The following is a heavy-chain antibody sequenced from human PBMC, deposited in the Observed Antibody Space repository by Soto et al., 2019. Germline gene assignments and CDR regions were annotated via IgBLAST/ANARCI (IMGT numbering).Heavy chain of an antibody. D-gene: IGHD6-13*01. Sequence: GGSLRLSCAASGFTFSNYWMHWVCQAPGKGLVWVSRINADGSSTSYVDSVKGRFTISRDNAENTVYLQMNSLRAEDTAVYYCARTPGGRAAAGPHSNYYYYYMDVWGKGTTVTVSS. J-gene: IGHJ6*03. V-gene: IGHV3-74*01. CDR2: INADGSST. CDR3: ARTPGGRAAAGPHSNYYYYYMDV. CDR1: GFTFSNYW.